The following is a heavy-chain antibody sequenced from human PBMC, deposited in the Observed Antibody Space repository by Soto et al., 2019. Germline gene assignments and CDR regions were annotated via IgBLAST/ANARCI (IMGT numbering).Heavy chain of an antibody. CDR2: IYWDDDK. CDR1: GFSLSTSGVG. Sequence: QITLNESGPTPVKPRQTLTLTCTFSGFSLSTSGVGVGWIRQSPGKAPEGPALIYWDDDKRYSPSLKSRLTITKDTSKNQVVLTMADLDPADTATYYCAHRVLRTVFGLVTTTAIYFDFWGQGTPVAVSS. J-gene: IGHJ4*02. D-gene: IGHD3-3*01. V-gene: IGHV2-5*02. CDR3: AHRVLRTVFGLVTTTAIYFDF.